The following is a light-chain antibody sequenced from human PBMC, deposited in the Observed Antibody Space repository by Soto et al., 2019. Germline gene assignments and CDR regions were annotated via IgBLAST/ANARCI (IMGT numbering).Light chain of an antibody. Sequence: EIVLTQSPGTLCLSPGERATLACRASQSVSSSYLAWYQQKPGQAPRLLVYGASIRATGIPDRFSGRGSGTDFTLTISRLEPEDFAVYYCQQYAGSPPWTFGQGTKVDIK. V-gene: IGKV3-20*01. CDR2: GAS. CDR1: QSVSSSY. CDR3: QQYAGSPPWT. J-gene: IGKJ1*01.